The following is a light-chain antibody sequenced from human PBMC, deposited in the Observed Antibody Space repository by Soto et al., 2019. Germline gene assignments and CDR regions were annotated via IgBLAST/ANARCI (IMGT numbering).Light chain of an antibody. Sequence: AIQMTQSPSSLSASVGDRVTITCRASQDIRNNLGWYQQKPGRAPKLLIFTASGLQSGVPSRFSGRGSGTDFTLTISSLQPEDFATYYCLQDSSYPWTFGRGTKVEIK. V-gene: IGKV1-6*02. CDR1: QDIRNN. J-gene: IGKJ1*01. CDR3: LQDSSYPWT. CDR2: TAS.